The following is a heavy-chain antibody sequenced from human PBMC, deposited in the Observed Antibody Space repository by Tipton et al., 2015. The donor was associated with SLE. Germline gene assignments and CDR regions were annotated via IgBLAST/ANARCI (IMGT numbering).Heavy chain of an antibody. CDR2: IYYSGGT. D-gene: IGHD1-26*01. V-gene: IGHV4-59*08. Sequence: TLSLTCIVSGGSIKNHYWSWIRQAPGMGLEWIGYIYYSGGTNYNPSLKSRVTMSVDTSKNQFSLRLNSVTAADTAVYYCARRGRFSGNYDWSQGTLVTVSS. CDR3: ARRGRFSGNYD. J-gene: IGHJ4*02. CDR1: GGSIKNHY.